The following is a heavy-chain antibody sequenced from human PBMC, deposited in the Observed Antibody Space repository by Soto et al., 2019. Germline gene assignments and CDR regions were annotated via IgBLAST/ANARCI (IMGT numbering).Heavy chain of an antibody. Sequence: ASVKVSCKASGYTFTSYAMHWVRQAPGQRLEWMGWINAGNGNTKYSQKFQGRVTITRDTSASTAYMELSSLRSEDTAVYYCARQGPRCSGGSCYWFDPWGQGTLVTSPQ. CDR2: INAGNGNT. J-gene: IGHJ5*02. CDR3: ARQGPRCSGGSCYWFDP. CDR1: GYTFTSYA. D-gene: IGHD2-15*01. V-gene: IGHV1-3*01.